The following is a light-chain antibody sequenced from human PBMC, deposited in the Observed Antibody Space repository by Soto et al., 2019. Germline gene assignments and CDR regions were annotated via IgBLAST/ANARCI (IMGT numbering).Light chain of an antibody. Sequence: QLVLTQSPSASSSLGASVKLTCTLSSVHRSYAIAWHQQQPEKGPRYLMELNSDGSHSKGDGIPDRFSGSSSRAERYITISRRQFKVEANYFHKTWSPVLGVFVGGTKLT. V-gene: IGLV4-69*01. CDR2: LNSDGSH. J-gene: IGLJ2*01. CDR1: SVHRSYA. CDR3: KTWSPVLGV.